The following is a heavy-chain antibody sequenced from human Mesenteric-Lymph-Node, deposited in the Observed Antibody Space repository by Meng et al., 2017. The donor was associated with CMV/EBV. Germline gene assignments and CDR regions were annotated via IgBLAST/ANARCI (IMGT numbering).Heavy chain of an antibody. CDR2: IYYSGST. J-gene: IGHJ4*02. CDR1: GGSISSSSYY. Sequence: SETLSLTCTVSGGSISSSSYYWGWIRQPPGKGLEWIGSIYYSGSTYYSPSLKSRVTISVDTSKNQFSLKLSSVTAADTAVYYCARAIAGPEYDYWGQGTLVTVSS. D-gene: IGHD6-13*01. CDR3: ARAIAGPEYDY. V-gene: IGHV4-39*07.